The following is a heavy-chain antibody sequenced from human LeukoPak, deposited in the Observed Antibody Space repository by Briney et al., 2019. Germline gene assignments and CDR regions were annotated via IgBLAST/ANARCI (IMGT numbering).Heavy chain of an antibody. D-gene: IGHD5-18*01. CDR2: IYDSGST. Sequence: SETLSLTCTVSGGSISGYYLSWIRQSPGKGLEWIGYIYDSGSTNYNPSLRSRVVMSVDTSKTQVSLKVRSVTAADTAVYYCARGWDTGYGYYGMDVWGQGTTVTVSS. CDR3: ARGWDTGYGYYGMDV. V-gene: IGHV4-59*01. J-gene: IGHJ6*02. CDR1: GGSISGYY.